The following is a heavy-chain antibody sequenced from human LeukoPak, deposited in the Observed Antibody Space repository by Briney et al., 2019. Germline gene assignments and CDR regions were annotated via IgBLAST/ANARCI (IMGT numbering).Heavy chain of an antibody. J-gene: IGHJ3*01. CDR2: INPNSGGT. CDR3: ARRMGSKLTKYDAFDL. V-gene: IGHV1-2*02. D-gene: IGHD1-1*01. Sequence: ASVKVSCKASEYTFMDYYIQWVRQAPGQGLEWMGWINPNSGGTTPSQKFQDRVTLTTDTSVSTAYMELTWLTSDDTAVYYCARRMGSKLTKYDAFDLWGQGTLVTVSS. CDR1: EYTFMDYY.